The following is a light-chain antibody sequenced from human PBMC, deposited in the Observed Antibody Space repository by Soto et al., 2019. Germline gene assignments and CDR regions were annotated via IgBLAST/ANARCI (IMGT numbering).Light chain of an antibody. J-gene: IGLJ3*02. V-gene: IGLV2-8*01. Sequence: QSALTQPASASGSPGQSVTISCTGTSSDVGGNNYVSWYQQHPGKAPKLMIYEVSKRPSGVPDRFSGSKSGNTASLTVSGLQAEDEADYYCNSYAGSNNWVFGGGTKLTVL. CDR3: NSYAGSNNWV. CDR2: EVS. CDR1: SSDVGGNNY.